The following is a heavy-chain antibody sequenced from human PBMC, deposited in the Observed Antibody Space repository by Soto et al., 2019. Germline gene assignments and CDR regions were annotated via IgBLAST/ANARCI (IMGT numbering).Heavy chain of an antibody. CDR3: ATFSGFFTISPFDA. J-gene: IGHJ5*02. CDR2: IYHDGST. CDR1: GDSISSVHW. V-gene: IGHV4-4*02. D-gene: IGHD2-8*01. Sequence: SETLSLTCGVSGDSISSVHWWSWVRQSPGKGLEWIGEIYHDGSTKYNPSLKSRVSMSVDKSKNQFSLQLTSVTAADTAVYYCATFSGFFTISPFDAWGQGILVTVSS.